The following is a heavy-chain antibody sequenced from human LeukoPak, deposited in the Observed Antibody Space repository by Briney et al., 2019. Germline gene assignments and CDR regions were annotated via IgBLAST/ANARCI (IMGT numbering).Heavy chain of an antibody. CDR2: INTDGSST. Sequence: PGGSLRLSCAASGFTFSSYWMHWVRQAPGKGLVWVSRINTDGSSTSYADSVKGRFTISRDNAKNTLYLQMNSLRAEDTAVYYCASRYDFWSGYYHPLTYWGQGTLVTVSS. D-gene: IGHD3-3*01. CDR3: ASRYDFWSGYYHPLTY. J-gene: IGHJ4*02. V-gene: IGHV3-74*01. CDR1: GFTFSSYW.